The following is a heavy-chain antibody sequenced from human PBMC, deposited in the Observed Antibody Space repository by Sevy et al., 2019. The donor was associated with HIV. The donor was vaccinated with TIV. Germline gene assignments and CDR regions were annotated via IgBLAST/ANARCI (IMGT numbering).Heavy chain of an antibody. CDR2: ISGSGDST. V-gene: IGHV3-23*01. D-gene: IGHD1-7*01. CDR1: GFVFDSYG. Sequence: GGSLRLSCAASGFVFDSYGMSWVRQAPGKGLEWVSSISGSGDSTYYADSVKGRFTISRDRSRNMVYLRMNSLTTEDTAVYYCAKDRRGTRGRSYFDPWGQGTLVTVSS. J-gene: IGHJ5*02. CDR3: AKDRRGTRGRSYFDP.